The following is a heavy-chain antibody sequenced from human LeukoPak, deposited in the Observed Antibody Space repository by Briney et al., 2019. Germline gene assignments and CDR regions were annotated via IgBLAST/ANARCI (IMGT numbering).Heavy chain of an antibody. J-gene: IGHJ4*02. CDR2: INHSGST. CDR3: ATALGYDSSGYYHTGDY. D-gene: IGHD3-22*01. CDR1: GGSFSGYY. V-gene: IGHV4-34*01. Sequence: PSETLSLTCAVYGGSFSGYYWSWIRQPPGKGLEWIGEINHSGSTNYNPSLKSRVTISVDKSKNQFSLKLSSVTAADTAVYYCATALGYDSSGYYHTGDYWGQGTMVTVSS.